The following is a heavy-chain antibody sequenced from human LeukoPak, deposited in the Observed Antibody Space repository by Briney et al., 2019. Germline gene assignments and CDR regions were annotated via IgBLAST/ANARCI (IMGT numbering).Heavy chain of an antibody. J-gene: IGHJ4*02. CDR3: ARDPSGYYDSSGYPDEGY. Sequence: QAGGSLRLSCAASGFTFSSYSMNWVRQAPGKGLEWVSYISSSSSTIYYADSVKGRFTISRDNAKNSLYLQMNSLRDKDTAVYYCARDPSGYYDSSGYPDEGYWGQGTLVTVSS. CDR2: ISSSSSTI. CDR1: GFTFSSYS. V-gene: IGHV3-48*02. D-gene: IGHD3-22*01.